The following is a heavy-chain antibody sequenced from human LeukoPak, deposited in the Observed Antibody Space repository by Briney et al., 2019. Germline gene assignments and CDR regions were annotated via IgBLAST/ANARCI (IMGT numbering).Heavy chain of an antibody. Sequence: ASVKVSCKVSGYTLTELSMHWVRQAPGKGLEWMGGFDPEDGETIYAQKFQGRVTMTEDTSTDTAYMELSSLRSEDTAVHYCATVGYCSGGSCYEGDYYYYGMDVWGQGTTVTVSS. CDR1: GYTLTELS. CDR2: FDPEDGET. D-gene: IGHD2-15*01. V-gene: IGHV1-24*01. CDR3: ATVGYCSGGSCYEGDYYYYGMDV. J-gene: IGHJ6*02.